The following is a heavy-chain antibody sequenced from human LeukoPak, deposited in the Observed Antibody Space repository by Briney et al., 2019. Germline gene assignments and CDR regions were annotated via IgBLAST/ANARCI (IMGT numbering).Heavy chain of an antibody. Sequence: GASVKVSCKAFGYTFTSNYMHWVRQAPGQGPEWMGVISPSGGSTTYAQKVQGRVTMTTDTSTSTAYMELRSLRSDDTAVYYCASGYLGRAGTTDRLDYWGQGTLVTVSS. CDR3: ASGYLGRAGTTDRLDY. CDR1: GYTFTSNY. V-gene: IGHV1-46*01. J-gene: IGHJ4*02. D-gene: IGHD4-17*01. CDR2: ISPSGGST.